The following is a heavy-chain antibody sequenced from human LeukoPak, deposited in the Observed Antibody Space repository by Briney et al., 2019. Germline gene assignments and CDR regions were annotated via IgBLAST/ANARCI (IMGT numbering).Heavy chain of an antibody. CDR2: MYPRDSDP. V-gene: IGHV5-51*01. Sequence: PGESLKISCKASGYTFTHQWIGWVRQKSGSGLEWMGIMYPRDSDPRYSPSFQGHVSISADTSINTAYLEWRRLEASDTAIYYCARHSDVIGTIWGQGTLVTVSS. CDR3: ARHSDVIGTI. J-gene: IGHJ4*02. CDR1: GYTFTHQW. D-gene: IGHD3-10*01.